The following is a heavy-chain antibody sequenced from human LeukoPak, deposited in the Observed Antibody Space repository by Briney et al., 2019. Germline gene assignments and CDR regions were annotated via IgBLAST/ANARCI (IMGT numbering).Heavy chain of an antibody. J-gene: IGHJ4*02. CDR2: IYYSGST. V-gene: IGHV4-59*08. CDR3: ARLGSGYSYGYSYFDY. D-gene: IGHD5-18*01. CDR1: GGSISSYY. Sequence: SETLSLTCTVSGGSISSYYWSWIRQPPGKGLEWIGYIYYSGSTNYNPSLKSRVTISVDTSKNQFSLKLSSVTAADTAVYYCARLGSGYSYGYSYFDYWGQGTLVTVSS.